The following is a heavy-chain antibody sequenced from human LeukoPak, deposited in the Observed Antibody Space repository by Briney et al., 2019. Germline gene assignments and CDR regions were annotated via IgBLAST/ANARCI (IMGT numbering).Heavy chain of an antibody. V-gene: IGHV1-69*13. D-gene: IGHD3-10*01. CDR1: GGTLSSYA. CDR2: IIPIFGTA. J-gene: IGHJ6*03. Sequence: ASVKVSCKASGGTLSSYAISWVRQAPGQGLEWMGGIIPIFGTANYAQKFQGRVTITADESTSTAYMELSSLRSEDTAVYYCARGGSYYGSGSYWGHYYYYMDVWGKGTTVTVSS. CDR3: ARGGSYYGSGSYWGHYYYYMDV.